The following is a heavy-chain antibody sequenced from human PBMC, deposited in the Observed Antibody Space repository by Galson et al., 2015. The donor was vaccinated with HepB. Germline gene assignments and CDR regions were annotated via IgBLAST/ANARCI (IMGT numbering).Heavy chain of an antibody. CDR2: ISSSSSYI. CDR3: ARLGVTMVRGVFDY. V-gene: IGHV3-21*01. Sequence: SLRLSCAASGFTFSSYSMNWVRQAPGKGLGWVSSISSSSSYIYYADSVKGRFTISRDNAKNSLYLQMNSLRAEDTAVYYCARLGVTMVRGVFDYWGQGTLVTVSS. J-gene: IGHJ4*02. D-gene: IGHD3-10*01. CDR1: GFTFSSYS.